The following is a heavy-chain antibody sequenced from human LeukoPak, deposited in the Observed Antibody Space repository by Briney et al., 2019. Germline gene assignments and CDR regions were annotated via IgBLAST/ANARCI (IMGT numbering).Heavy chain of an antibody. CDR2: SSAYNGNT. CDR3: ARDYAAAAGPDDAFDI. Sequence: ASVKVSCKASGYTFTSYGISWVRQAPGQGLEWMGWSSAYNGNTNYAQKLQGRCTMTTDTSTSTAYLELRSLRSDDTAVYYCARDYAAAAGPDDAFDIWGQGTMVAVSS. D-gene: IGHD6-13*01. V-gene: IGHV1-18*01. CDR1: GYTFTSYG. J-gene: IGHJ3*02.